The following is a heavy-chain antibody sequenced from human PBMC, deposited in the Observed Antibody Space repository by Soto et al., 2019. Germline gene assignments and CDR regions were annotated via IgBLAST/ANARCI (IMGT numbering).Heavy chain of an antibody. CDR3: ARVEAVAGLYNYHGLDG. V-gene: IGHV1-69*12. CDR2: IVPIFGTT. J-gene: IGHJ6*02. D-gene: IGHD6-19*01. Sequence: QVQLVQSGAGVKKPGSSVKVSCKVSGGTFSNYAIDWVRLASGHGLEWMGGIVPIFGTTYYTQKFQGRATIIAEDSTTTAYLEMSSLRSEDTAIYYCARVEAVAGLYNYHGLDGWGQGTEVTVSS. CDR1: GGTFSNYA.